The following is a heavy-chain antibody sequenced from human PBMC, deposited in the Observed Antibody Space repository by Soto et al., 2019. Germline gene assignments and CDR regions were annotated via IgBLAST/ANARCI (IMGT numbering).Heavy chain of an antibody. D-gene: IGHD1-20*01. CDR1: GEYFSGYY. J-gene: IGHJ5*02. CDR3: AREGITNWFDP. CDR2: INHSGRT. Sequence: SDTLSLTCAVYGEYFSGYYWSWIRQPPGKGLEWIGEINHSGRTNYNPSLKSRVTISVDTSKNQFSLKLSSVTAADTAVYYCAREGITNWFDPWGQGTLVTVSS. V-gene: IGHV4-34*01.